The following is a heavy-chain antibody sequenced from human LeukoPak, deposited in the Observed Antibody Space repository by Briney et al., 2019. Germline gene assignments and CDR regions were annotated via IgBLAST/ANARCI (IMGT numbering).Heavy chain of an antibody. V-gene: IGHV1-2*02. CDR2: INSNTGDT. CDR3: ARGHYSNYYMDV. Sequence: GASVKVSCTVSGNTLTGYSMHWVRQAPGQGLECMACINSNTGDTNYAQKFQGRVTMTGDTSISTAYLELSRLNSDDTAVYYCARGHYSNYYMDVWGKGTTVTVSS. J-gene: IGHJ6*03. D-gene: IGHD6-13*01. CDR1: GNTLTGYS.